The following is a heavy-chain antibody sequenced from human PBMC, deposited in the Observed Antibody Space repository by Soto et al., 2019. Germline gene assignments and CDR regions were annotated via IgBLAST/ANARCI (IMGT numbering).Heavy chain of an antibody. CDR2: ISGSGGST. J-gene: IGHJ6*02. Sequence: SCSASGFTFSTYWMHWIRQVPGKGLEWVSAISGSGGSTYYADSVKGRFTISRDNSKNTLYLQMNSLRAEDTAVYYCATPHCSSTSCSPMDVWGQGTTVTVSS. D-gene: IGHD2-2*01. CDR1: GFTFSTYW. CDR3: ATPHCSSTSCSPMDV. V-gene: IGHV3-23*01.